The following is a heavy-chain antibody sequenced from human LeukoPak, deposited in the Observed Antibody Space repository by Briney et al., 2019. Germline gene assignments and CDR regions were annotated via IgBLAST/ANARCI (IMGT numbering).Heavy chain of an antibody. J-gene: IGHJ4*02. V-gene: IGHV3-66*01. Sequence: PGGSLRLSCAASEFSVGSNYMTWVRQAPGKGLEWVSLIYSGGSTYYADSVKGRFTISRDNSKNTLYLQMNSLRAEDTAVYYCAKDSNSGCDLESLDYWGQGTLVTVSS. CDR1: EFSVGSNY. CDR3: AKDSNSGCDLESLDY. CDR2: IYSGGST. D-gene: IGHD5-12*01.